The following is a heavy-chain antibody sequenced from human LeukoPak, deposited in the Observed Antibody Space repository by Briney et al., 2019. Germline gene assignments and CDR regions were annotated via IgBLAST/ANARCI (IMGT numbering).Heavy chain of an antibody. D-gene: IGHD3-22*01. V-gene: IGHV4-34*01. CDR2: INRSGST. CDR3: ARVYDSSGYYYKSAFDI. Sequence: PSETLSLTCGVSGGSFSGNYWSWIRQPPGKGLEWIGEINRSGSTNYNSSLKSRVTISVDTSKNQFSLKLSSVTAADTAVYYCARVYDSSGYYYKSAFDIWGQGTMVTVSS. CDR1: GGSFSGNY. J-gene: IGHJ3*02.